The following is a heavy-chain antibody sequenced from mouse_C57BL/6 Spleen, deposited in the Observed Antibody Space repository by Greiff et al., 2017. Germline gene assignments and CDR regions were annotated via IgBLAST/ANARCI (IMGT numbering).Heavy chain of an antibody. D-gene: IGHD2-3*01. V-gene: IGHV5-17*01. Sequence: EVHLVESGGGLVKPGGSLKLSCAASGFTFSDYGMHWVRQAPEKGLEWVAYISSGSSTIYYADTVKGRFTISRDNAKKTLFLQMTSLRSEDTAMYYCAGHDGNYFWWGQGTTLTVSS. CDR1: GFTFSDYG. CDR3: AGHDGNYFW. CDR2: ISSGSSTI. J-gene: IGHJ2*01.